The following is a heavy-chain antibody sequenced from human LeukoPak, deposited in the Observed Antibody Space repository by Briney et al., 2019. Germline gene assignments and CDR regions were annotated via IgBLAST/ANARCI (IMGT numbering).Heavy chain of an antibody. CDR3: ARDGGWGLYFDY. CDR2: ISPSDSTI. V-gene: IGHV3-48*04. J-gene: IGHJ4*02. D-gene: IGHD6-19*01. CDR1: GFTFSNFW. Sequence: GGSLRLSCAASGFTFSNFWMSWVRQAPGKGLEWVSYISPSDSTIYYADSVKGRFTISRDNAKNSLYLQMNSLRVEDTAVYYCARDGGWGLYFDYWGQGILVTVSS.